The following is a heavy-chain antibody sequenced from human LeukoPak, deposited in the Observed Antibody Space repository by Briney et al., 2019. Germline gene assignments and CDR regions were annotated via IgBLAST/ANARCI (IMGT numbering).Heavy chain of an antibody. D-gene: IGHD3-9*01. CDR1: GFTFSKYT. Sequence: PGGSLRLSCAASGFTFSKYTMNWVRQAPGKGLEWVSAIYGSGGSVFYANSVKGRFTISRDNSKNTLYLQMNDLRAEDTAVYYCAKDRLPNNDWSHDYWGQGTLVTVSS. CDR3: AKDRLPNNDWSHDY. J-gene: IGHJ4*02. V-gene: IGHV3-23*01. CDR2: IYGSGGSV.